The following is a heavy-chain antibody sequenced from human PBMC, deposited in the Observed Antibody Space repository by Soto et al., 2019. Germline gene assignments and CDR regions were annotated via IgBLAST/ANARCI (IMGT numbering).Heavy chain of an antibody. D-gene: IGHD4-17*01. Sequence: SVTLCHTCGVSEGSISGVGYCWSWIRQPPGKGLEWIGYIYHSGSTNYNPSLKSRVTISVDKSKNQFSLKLSSVTAADTAVYYCARGYAVTYFDYWGQGTLVTVS. CDR3: ARGYAVTYFDY. CDR1: EGSISGVGYC. V-gene: IGHV4-30-2*01. CDR2: IYHSGST. J-gene: IGHJ4*02.